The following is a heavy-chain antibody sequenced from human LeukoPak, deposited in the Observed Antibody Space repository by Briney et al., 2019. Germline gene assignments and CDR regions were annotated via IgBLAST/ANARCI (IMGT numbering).Heavy chain of an antibody. CDR1: GFTFSSYC. CDR2: INHSGST. V-gene: IGHV4-34*01. Sequence: PGGSLRLSCAASGFTFSSYCVHWVRQAPGKGLEWIGEINHSGSTNYNPSLKSRVTISVDTSKNQFSLKLSSVTAADTAVYYCAREEHGSGSYLFDYWGQGTLVTVSS. J-gene: IGHJ4*02. D-gene: IGHD3-10*01. CDR3: AREEHGSGSYLFDY.